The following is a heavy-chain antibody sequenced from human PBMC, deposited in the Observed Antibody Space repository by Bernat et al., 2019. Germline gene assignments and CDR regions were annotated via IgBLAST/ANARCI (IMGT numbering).Heavy chain of an antibody. J-gene: IGHJ3*02. D-gene: IGHD6-13*01. V-gene: IGHV3-21*01. CDR1: GFTFSSYS. Sequence: EVQLVESGGGLVQPGGSLRLSCAASGFTFSSYSMNWVRQAPGKGLEWVSSISSSSSYIYYADSVKGRFTISRDNAKNSLYLQMNSLRAEDTAVYYCARARSSSWYEWETTDAFDIWGQGTMVTVSS. CDR2: ISSSSSYI. CDR3: ARARSSSWYEWETTDAFDI.